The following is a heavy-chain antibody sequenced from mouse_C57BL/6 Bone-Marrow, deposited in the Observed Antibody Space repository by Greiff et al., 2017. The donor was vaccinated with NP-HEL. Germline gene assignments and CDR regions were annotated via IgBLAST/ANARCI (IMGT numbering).Heavy chain of an antibody. CDR3: ARQTTVVHYFDY. Sequence: VQLQQSGPELVKPGASVKIPCKASGYTFTDYNMDWVKQSHGKSLEWIGDINPNNGGTIYNQKFKGKATLTVDKSSSTAYMELRSLTSEDTAVYYCARQTTVVHYFDYWGQGTTLTVSS. V-gene: IGHV1-18*01. D-gene: IGHD1-1*01. CDR2: INPNNGGT. CDR1: GYTFTDYN. J-gene: IGHJ2*01.